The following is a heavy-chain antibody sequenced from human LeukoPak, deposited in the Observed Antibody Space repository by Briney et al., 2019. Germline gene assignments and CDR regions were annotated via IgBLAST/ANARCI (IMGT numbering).Heavy chain of an antibody. CDR1: GGSFSGYY. J-gene: IGHJ4*02. V-gene: IGHV4-34*01. D-gene: IGHD6-13*01. Sequence: SETLSLTCAVYGGSFSGYYWSWIRQPPGKGLEWIGEINHSGSTNYNPSLKSRVTISVDTSKNQFSLKLSSVTAADTAVYYCARYRLTSAYIAAAGTSLRTVSRFDYWGQGTLVTVSS. CDR3: ARYRLTSAYIAAAGTSLRTVSRFDY. CDR2: INHSGST.